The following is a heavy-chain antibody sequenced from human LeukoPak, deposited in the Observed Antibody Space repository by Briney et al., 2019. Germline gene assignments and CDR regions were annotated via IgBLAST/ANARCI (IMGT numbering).Heavy chain of an antibody. CDR2: INHSGST. J-gene: IGHJ6*02. Sequence: SETLSLTCAVYGGSFSGYYWSWLRQPPGKGLEWIGEINHSGSTNYNPSLKSRVTISVDTSKNQFSLKLSSVTAADTAVYYCARGRYFRGYCSSTSCYKGGMDVWGQGTTVTVSS. V-gene: IGHV4-34*01. CDR1: GGSFSGYY. CDR3: ARGRYFRGYCSSTSCYKGGMDV. D-gene: IGHD2-2*02.